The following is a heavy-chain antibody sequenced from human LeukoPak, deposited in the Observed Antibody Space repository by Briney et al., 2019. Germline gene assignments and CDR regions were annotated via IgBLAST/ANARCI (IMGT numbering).Heavy chain of an antibody. CDR2: IRSKAYGGTT. D-gene: IGHD6-19*01. Sequence: GGSLRLSCTASGFTFGDYAMSWFRQAPGKGLEWVGFIRSKAYGGTTEYAASVKGRFTISRDDSKSIAYLQMNSLETEDTAVYYCTREEGRQWLVEVVDYWGQGTLVTVSS. CDR1: GFTFGDYA. V-gene: IGHV3-49*03. J-gene: IGHJ4*02. CDR3: TREEGRQWLVEVVDY.